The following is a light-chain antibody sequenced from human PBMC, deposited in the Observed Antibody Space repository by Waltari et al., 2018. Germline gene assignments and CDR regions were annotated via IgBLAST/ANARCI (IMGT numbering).Light chain of an antibody. Sequence: SYVLTQAPSVAVAPGQTARIPCGGKNIGSESVHWYQQKPGQAPVLVVYDNIDRPSGIPERFSGSNSKNMATLTISRVEAGDEADYYCQVWDSNVVFGGGTKLTVL. CDR1: NIGSES. J-gene: IGLJ2*01. CDR3: QVWDSNVV. CDR2: DNI. V-gene: IGLV3-21*02.